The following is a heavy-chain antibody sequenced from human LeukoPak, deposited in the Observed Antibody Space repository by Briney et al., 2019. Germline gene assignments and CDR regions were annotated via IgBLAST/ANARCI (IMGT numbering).Heavy chain of an antibody. J-gene: IGHJ4*02. CDR2: IYPGDSDT. V-gene: IGHV5-51*01. CDR3: ARGRLDCSSTSCYYYFDY. CDR1: GYSFTSYW. Sequence: GESLKISCKGPGYSFTSYWTGWVRQMPGKGLEWMGIIYPGDSDTRYSPSFQGQVTISADKSVSTAYLQWSSLKASDTAMYYCARGRLDCSSTSCYYYFDYWGQGTLVTVSS. D-gene: IGHD2-2*01.